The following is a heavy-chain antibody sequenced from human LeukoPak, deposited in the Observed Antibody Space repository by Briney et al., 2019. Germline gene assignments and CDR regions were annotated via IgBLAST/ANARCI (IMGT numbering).Heavy chain of an antibody. V-gene: IGHV4-59*01. CDR2: IHYSGTT. J-gene: IGHJ4*02. D-gene: IGHD7-27*01. Sequence: SETLSLTCTVSGGSISSDYWSWIRQSPGKGLEWIGYIHYSGTTSYNPSLKSRVTISLDTSKNQFSLKLSSVTAADTAVYYCAREANWGSPDYWGQGTLVTVSS. CDR1: GGSISSDY. CDR3: AREANWGSPDY.